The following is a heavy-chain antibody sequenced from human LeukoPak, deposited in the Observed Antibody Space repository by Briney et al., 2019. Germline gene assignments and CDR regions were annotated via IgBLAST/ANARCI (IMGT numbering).Heavy chain of an antibody. Sequence: ASVKVSCKASGYTFTDYYMHWVRQAPGQGLEWMGWIDPNSGGTNYAQKFQGRVTMTRDTSISTAYMDLSRLKSDDTAVYYCARSRCGSTSCQPFAAFDIWGQGTLVTVPS. CDR2: IDPNSGGT. CDR3: ARSRCGSTSCQPFAAFDI. V-gene: IGHV1-2*02. CDR1: GYTFTDYY. D-gene: IGHD2-2*01. J-gene: IGHJ3*02.